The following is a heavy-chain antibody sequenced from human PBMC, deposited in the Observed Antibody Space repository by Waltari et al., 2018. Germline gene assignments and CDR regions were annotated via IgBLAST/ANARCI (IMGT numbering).Heavy chain of an antibody. V-gene: IGHV4-59*08. Sequence: QVQLQESGPGLVKPSETLSLTCSVSGGSINNYFWNCIRQPPGKGLQWIGYIRHTGITKSNPSFKSRVTMAGDTSKGQFSLRLTSVSATDTAVYFCARWDSPGRYFGDWGQGTPVTVSS. CDR2: IRHTGIT. J-gene: IGHJ1*01. CDR3: ARWDSPGRYFGD. D-gene: IGHD1-20*01. CDR1: GGSINNYF.